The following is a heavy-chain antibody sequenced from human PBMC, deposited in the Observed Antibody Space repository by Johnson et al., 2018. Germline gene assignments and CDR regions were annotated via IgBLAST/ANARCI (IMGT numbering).Heavy chain of an antibody. V-gene: IGHV4-59*01. Sequence: QVQLQESGPGLVKPSETLSLTCTVSGGSIRSYYWSWIRQPPGKGLECIGYIDYSGSPNYKPSLKSRVTISVDTSKNQFSLKLSSVTAADTAVYYCAGGPYYDSSGYLFDYWGQGTLVTVSS. CDR2: IDYSGSP. CDR3: AGGPYYDSSGYLFDY. J-gene: IGHJ4*02. D-gene: IGHD3-22*01. CDR1: GGSIRSYY.